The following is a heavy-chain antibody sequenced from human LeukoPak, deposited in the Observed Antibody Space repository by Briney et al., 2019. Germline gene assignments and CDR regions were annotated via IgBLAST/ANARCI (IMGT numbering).Heavy chain of an antibody. J-gene: IGHJ4*02. D-gene: IGHD3-10*01. CDR2: ISGSGGGT. Sequence: GGSLRLSCAASGFTFSSYAMSWVRQAPGKGLEWVSAISGSGGGTYYADSVKGRFTISRDNSKNTLYLQMNSLRAEDTAVYYCAKDSSPIYALWFGESYYFDYWGRGTLVTVSS. V-gene: IGHV3-23*01. CDR3: AKDSSPIYALWFGESYYFDY. CDR1: GFTFSSYA.